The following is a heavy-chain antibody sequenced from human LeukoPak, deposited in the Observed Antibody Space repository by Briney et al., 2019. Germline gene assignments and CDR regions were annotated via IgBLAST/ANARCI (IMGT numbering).Heavy chain of an antibody. CDR2: IYHSGST. CDR3: ARGDPTYYDYVWGSYRYTEFDY. J-gene: IGHJ4*02. D-gene: IGHD3-16*02. CDR1: GDSISSGYY. V-gene: IGHV4-38-2*01. Sequence: SETLSLTCAVSGDSISSGYYWGWIRQPPGKGLEWIGSIYHSGSTYYNPSLKSRVTISVDTSKNQFSLKLSSVTAADTAVYYCARGDPTYYDYVWGSYRYTEFDYWGQGTLVTVSS.